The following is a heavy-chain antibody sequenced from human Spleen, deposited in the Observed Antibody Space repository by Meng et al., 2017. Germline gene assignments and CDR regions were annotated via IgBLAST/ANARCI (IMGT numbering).Heavy chain of an antibody. D-gene: IGHD3-3*01. CDR2: IWYDGSNK. CDR3: ARDRFGDYGDY. CDR1: GFTFSTYA. Sequence: SCAASGFTFSTYAMSWVRQAPGKGLEWVAVIWYDGSNKYYADSVKGRFTISRDNSKNTLYLQMNSLRAEDTAVYYCARDRFGDYGDYWGQGTLVTVSS. J-gene: IGHJ4*02. V-gene: IGHV3-33*08.